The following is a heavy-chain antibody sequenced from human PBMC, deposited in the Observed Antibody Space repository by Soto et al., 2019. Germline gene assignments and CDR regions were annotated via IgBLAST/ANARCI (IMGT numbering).Heavy chain of an antibody. J-gene: IGHJ2*01. CDR3: AKDMGYDSHGPVDL. CDR1: GFTFSDYY. D-gene: IGHD3-22*01. V-gene: IGHV3-11*01. Sequence: PGGSLRLSCAASGFTFSDYYMSWIRQAPGKGLEWVSYISSSGSTIYYADSVKGRFTISRDNAKNSLYLQMNSLRAEDTALYYCAKDMGYDSHGPVDLWGRGTLVTVSS. CDR2: ISSSGSTI.